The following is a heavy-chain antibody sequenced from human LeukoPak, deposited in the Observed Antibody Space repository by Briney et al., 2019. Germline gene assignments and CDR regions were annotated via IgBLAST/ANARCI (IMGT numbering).Heavy chain of an antibody. CDR3: ARHRAIRGGAAADYYYYGMDV. Sequence: GESLKISCKASGYSLIGYWIGWVRQMPGKGLEWMGVIYPDDSDTRYSPSFQGQVTISADKSINTAYLQWSSLKASDTATYYCARHRAIRGGAAADYYYYGMDVWGQGTTVTVSS. CDR1: GYSLIGYW. V-gene: IGHV5-51*01. J-gene: IGHJ6*02. D-gene: IGHD6-13*01. CDR2: IYPDDSDT.